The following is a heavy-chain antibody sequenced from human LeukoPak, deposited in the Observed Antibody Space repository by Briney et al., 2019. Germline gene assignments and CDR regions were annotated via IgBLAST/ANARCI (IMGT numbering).Heavy chain of an antibody. Sequence: SETLSLTCTVSGDSFITNYWTWFRQPAGKRLEWIGRVYSSGSTKYNPSLKSRVTMSVDTSKNQFSLKLTSVTAADTAVYYCAREIVPPTGDNWLDPWGRGILVSVSS. D-gene: IGHD7-27*01. CDR3: AREIVPPTGDNWLDP. J-gene: IGHJ5*02. V-gene: IGHV4-4*07. CDR2: VYSSGST. CDR1: GDSFITNY.